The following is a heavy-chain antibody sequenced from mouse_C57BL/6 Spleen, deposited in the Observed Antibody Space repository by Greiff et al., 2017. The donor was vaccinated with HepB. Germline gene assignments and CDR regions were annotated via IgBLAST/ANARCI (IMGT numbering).Heavy chain of an antibody. Sequence: EVMLVESGGGLVKPGGSLKLSCAASGFTFSDYGMHWVRQAPEKGLEWVAYISSGSSTIYYADTVKGRFTISRDNAKNTLFLQMTSLRSEDTAMYYCARPFYYYGSSGYFDVWGTGTTVTVSS. CDR2: ISSGSSTI. CDR3: ARPFYYYGSSGYFDV. V-gene: IGHV5-17*01. CDR1: GFTFSDYG. D-gene: IGHD1-1*01. J-gene: IGHJ1*03.